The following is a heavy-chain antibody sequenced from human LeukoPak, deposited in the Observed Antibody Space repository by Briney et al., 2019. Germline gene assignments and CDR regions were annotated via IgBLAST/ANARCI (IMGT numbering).Heavy chain of an antibody. CDR3: ARVSYSSSSIGPAYYYYYMDV. J-gene: IGHJ6*03. Sequence: GASVKVSCKASGYTFTSYDINWVRQATGQGLEWMGWMNPNSGSTGYAQKFQGRVTMTRNTSISTAYMELSSLRSEDTAVYYCARVSYSSSSIGPAYYYYYMDVWGKGTTVTVSS. CDR2: MNPNSGST. CDR1: GYTFTSYD. D-gene: IGHD6-6*01. V-gene: IGHV1-8*01.